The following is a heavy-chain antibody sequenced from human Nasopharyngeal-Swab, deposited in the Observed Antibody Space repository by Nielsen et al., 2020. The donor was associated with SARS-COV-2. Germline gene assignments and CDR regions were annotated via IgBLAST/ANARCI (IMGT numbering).Heavy chain of an antibody. CDR3: AREGGGVIRGGYYVMDV. CDR2: IYYSAST. D-gene: IGHD3-16*02. CDR1: GGSISTSSYY. J-gene: IGHJ6*02. Sequence: SETLSLTCTVSGGSISTSSYYWGWIRQPPGKGLQWIGSIYYSASTYYNPSLKSRVTISRDTSKNQFSLKLSSVTAADTAVYYCAREGGGVIRGGYYVMDVWGQGTTVTVSS. V-gene: IGHV4-39*02.